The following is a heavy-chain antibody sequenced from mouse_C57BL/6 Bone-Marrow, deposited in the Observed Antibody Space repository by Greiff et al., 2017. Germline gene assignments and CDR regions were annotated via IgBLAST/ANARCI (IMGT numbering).Heavy chain of an antibody. CDR3: ARAYGSSHYAMDY. Sequence: EVKLMESGPGMVKPSQSLSLTCTVTGYSITSGYDWHWIRHFPGNKLELMGYIRYSGSTNYNPTLKSRISITHDTSKNHFFLKLNSVTTEDTATYYCARAYGSSHYAMDYWGQGTSVTVSS. V-gene: IGHV3-1*01. J-gene: IGHJ4*01. D-gene: IGHD1-1*01. CDR1: GYSITSGYD. CDR2: IRYSGST.